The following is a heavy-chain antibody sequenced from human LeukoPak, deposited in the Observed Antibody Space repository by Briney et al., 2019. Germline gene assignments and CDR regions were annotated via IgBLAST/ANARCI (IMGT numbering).Heavy chain of an antibody. CDR3: ARHRGSWSYYFDY. Sequence: SETLSLTCTVSGGSISSYYWSWIRQPPGKGLEWIGYIYYSGSTNYNPSLKSRVTISVDTSKNQFSLKLSSVTAADTAVYYCARHRGSWSYYFDYWGQGTLVTVSS. V-gene: IGHV4-59*08. CDR1: GGSISSYY. CDR2: IYYSGST. J-gene: IGHJ4*02. D-gene: IGHD1-26*01.